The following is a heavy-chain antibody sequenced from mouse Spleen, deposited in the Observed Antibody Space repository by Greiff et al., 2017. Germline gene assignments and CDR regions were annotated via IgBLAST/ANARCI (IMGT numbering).Heavy chain of an antibody. D-gene: IGHD1-1*01. V-gene: IGHV2-9*01. CDR2: IWGGGST. CDR1: GLSLTSYG. CDR3: AKHKEGDYYGSGYFDV. J-gene: IGHJ1*03. Sequence: VKLVESGPGLVAPSQSLSITCTVSGLSLTSYGVDWVRQPPGKGLEWLGVIWGGGSTNYNSALMSRLSISKDNSKSQVFLKMNSLQTDDTAMYYCAKHKEGDYYGSGYFDVWGTGTTVTVSS.